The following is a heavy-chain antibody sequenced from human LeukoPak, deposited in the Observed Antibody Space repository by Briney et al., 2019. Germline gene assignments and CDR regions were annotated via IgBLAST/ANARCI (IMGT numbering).Heavy chain of an antibody. D-gene: IGHD3-22*01. Sequence: TGGSLRLSCAASGFTFNNAWMSWVRQAPGKGLEWVGRIKSKTDGGTTDYAAPVKGRFTISRDDSKNTLFLQMNSLKTEDTAVYYCTTGFYYDSSGYFYWGQGTLVTVSS. J-gene: IGHJ4*02. CDR1: GFTFNNAW. CDR2: IKSKTDGGTT. CDR3: TTGFYYDSSGYFY. V-gene: IGHV3-15*01.